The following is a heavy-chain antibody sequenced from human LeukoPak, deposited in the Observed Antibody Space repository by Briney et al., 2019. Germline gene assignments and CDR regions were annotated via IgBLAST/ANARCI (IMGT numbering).Heavy chain of an antibody. V-gene: IGHV1-18*01. Sequence: ASVKVSCKASGYTFTTHGISWVRQAPGQGLEWMGWISAYNGNTNFAQEFQGSVTMTTDTSTSTASMELRSLRSDDTAVYYCARDQGIYNHRIIDSWGQGTLVTVSS. D-gene: IGHD5-12*01. J-gene: IGHJ4*02. CDR3: ARDQGIYNHRIIDS. CDR2: ISAYNGNT. CDR1: GYTFTTHG.